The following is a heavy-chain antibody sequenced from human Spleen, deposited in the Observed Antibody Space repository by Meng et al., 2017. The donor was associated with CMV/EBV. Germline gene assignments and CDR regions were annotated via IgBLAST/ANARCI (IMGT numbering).Heavy chain of an antibody. CDR3: ASRSSNNWSRAY. Sequence: GSLRLSCAVYGGSFSGYYWSWIRQPPGKGLEWIGEINHSGSTNYNPSLKSRVTISGDTSKNQFSLKLNSVTAADTAVYYCASRSSNNWSRAYWGQGTLVTVSS. CDR1: GGSFSGYY. J-gene: IGHJ4*02. D-gene: IGHD2-2*01. CDR2: INHSGST. V-gene: IGHV4-34*01.